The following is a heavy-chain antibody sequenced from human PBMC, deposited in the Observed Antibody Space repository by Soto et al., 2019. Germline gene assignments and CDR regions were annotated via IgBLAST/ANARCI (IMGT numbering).Heavy chain of an antibody. J-gene: IGHJ4*02. CDR1: GFTFDDYA. Sequence: EVQLVESGGGLVQPGRSLRLSCAASGFTFDDYAMHWVRQAPGKGLEWVSGISWNSGSIGYADSVKGRFTISRDNAKNSLYLQMNSLRAEDTALYYCAKDIRGRPWLVAYCFDYWGQGTLVTVSS. CDR2: ISWNSGSI. CDR3: AKDIRGRPWLVAYCFDY. V-gene: IGHV3-9*01. D-gene: IGHD6-19*01.